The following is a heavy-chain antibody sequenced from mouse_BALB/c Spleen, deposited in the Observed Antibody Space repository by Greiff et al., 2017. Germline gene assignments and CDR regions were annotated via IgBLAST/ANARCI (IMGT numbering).Heavy chain of an antibody. D-gene: IGHD2-1*01. Sequence: EVKLQESGPELVKPGASVKMSCKASGYTFTSYVMHWVKQKPGQGLEWIGYINPYNDGTKYNEKFKGKATLTSDKSSSTAYMELSSLTSEDSAVYYCAKGKLYGNFAYWGQGTLVTVSA. CDR1: GYTFTSYV. CDR3: AKGKLYGNFAY. J-gene: IGHJ3*01. V-gene: IGHV1-14*01. CDR2: INPYNDGT.